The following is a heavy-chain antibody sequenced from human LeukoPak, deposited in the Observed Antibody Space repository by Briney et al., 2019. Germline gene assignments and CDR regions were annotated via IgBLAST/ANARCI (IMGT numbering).Heavy chain of an antibody. CDR3: TTSTCTNGVCYTSVDY. D-gene: IGHD2-8*01. CDR1: GFTFSDAW. CDR2: IKSKTDGGTT. V-gene: IGHV3-15*01. Sequence: GSLRLSCAASGFTFSDAWMSWVRQAPGKGLEWVGRIKSKTDGGTTDYTAPVKGRFTISRDDSKSTLYLQMDSLKTEDTAVYYCTTSTCTNGVCYTSVDYWGQGTLVTVSS. J-gene: IGHJ4*02.